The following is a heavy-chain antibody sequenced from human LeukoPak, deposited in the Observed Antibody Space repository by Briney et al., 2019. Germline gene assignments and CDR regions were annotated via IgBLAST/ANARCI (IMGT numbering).Heavy chain of an antibody. CDR1: GFTFSSYG. D-gene: IGHD3-9*01. CDR2: ISYDGSNK. J-gene: IGHJ4*02. CDR3: AKLMVAFDWSQTSTDY. V-gene: IGHV3-30*18. Sequence: PGGSLRLSCAASGFTFSSYGMHWVRQAPGKGLEWVAVISYDGSNKYYADSVKGRFTISRDNSKNTLYLQMNRLTTEDTAMYYCAKLMVAFDWSQTSTDYWGRGTLVTVAS.